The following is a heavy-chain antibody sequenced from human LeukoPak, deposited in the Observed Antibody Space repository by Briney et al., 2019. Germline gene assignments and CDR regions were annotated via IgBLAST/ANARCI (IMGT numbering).Heavy chain of an antibody. CDR1: GFTFSSYA. CDR3: ARGNREVDV. J-gene: IGHJ6*04. Sequence: GGSLRLSCAASGFTFSSYAMHWVRQAPGKGLEYVSWISNNGCSTYYANSEKGRFNIYRDNSKNTLYLQMGSLRAEVMVVYYCARGNREVDVWGKGTRVSVFS. V-gene: IGHV3-64*01. D-gene: IGHD1-26*01. CDR2: ISNNGCST.